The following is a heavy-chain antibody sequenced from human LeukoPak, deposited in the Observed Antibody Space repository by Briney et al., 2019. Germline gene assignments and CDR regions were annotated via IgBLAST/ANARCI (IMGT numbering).Heavy chain of an antibody. CDR2: ISSSSGYI. CDR1: GFTFDDYS. CDR3: TRDLRIAMIADAFDL. V-gene: IGHV3-21*01. D-gene: IGHD3-22*01. J-gene: IGHJ3*01. Sequence: GGSLRLSCAASGFTFDDYSMNWVGQAPGKGVEWVSFISSSSGYIFYADSMKGRFTISRDNAKNSLYLQMNSLRDEDTAIYYCTRDLRIAMIADAFDLWGQGTMVTVSS.